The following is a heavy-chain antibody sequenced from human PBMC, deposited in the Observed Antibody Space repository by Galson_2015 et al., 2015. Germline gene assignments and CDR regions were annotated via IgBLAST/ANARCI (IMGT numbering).Heavy chain of an antibody. D-gene: IGHD4-17*01. Sequence: SVKVSCKASGGTFSSYTISWVRQAPGQGLEWMGRIIPILGIANYAQKFQGRVTITADKSTSTAYMELSSLRSEDTAVYYCARANDYGDKGGWFDPWGQGTLVTVSS. CDR2: IIPILGIA. CDR3: ARANDYGDKGGWFDP. V-gene: IGHV1-69*02. CDR1: GGTFSSYT. J-gene: IGHJ5*02.